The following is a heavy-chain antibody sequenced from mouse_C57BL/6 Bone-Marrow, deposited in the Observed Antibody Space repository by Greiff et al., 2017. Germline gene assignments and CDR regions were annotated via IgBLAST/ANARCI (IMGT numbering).Heavy chain of an antibody. Sequence: VQLQQSGPELVKPGDSVKISCKASGYSFTGYFMNWVMQSHGKSLEWIGRINPYNGDTFYNQKFKGKATLTVDKSSSTAHMELRSLTSEDAAVYYCASGDGYYSWFAYWGQGTLVTVSA. V-gene: IGHV1-20*01. CDR2: INPYNGDT. CDR1: GYSFTGYF. CDR3: ASGDGYYSWFAY. D-gene: IGHD2-3*01. J-gene: IGHJ3*01.